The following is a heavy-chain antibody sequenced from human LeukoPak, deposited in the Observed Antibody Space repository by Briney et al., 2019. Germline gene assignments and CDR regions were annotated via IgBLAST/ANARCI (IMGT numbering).Heavy chain of an antibody. CDR2: IYTSGST. CDR3: ARRSGDSSSWYFDY. V-gene: IGHV4-4*07. D-gene: IGHD6-13*01. J-gene: IGHJ4*02. Sequence: SETLSLTCTVSGDSISGYYWSWIRQPAGKGLEWIGRIYTSGSTNYNPSLKSRVTISVDTSKNQFSLKLSSVTAADTAVYYCARRSGDSSSWYFDYWGQGTLVTVSS. CDR1: GDSISGYY.